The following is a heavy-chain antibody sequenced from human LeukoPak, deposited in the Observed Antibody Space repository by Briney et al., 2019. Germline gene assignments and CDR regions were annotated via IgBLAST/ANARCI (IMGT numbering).Heavy chain of an antibody. CDR3: ARDKHSGYPFDY. D-gene: IGHD3-22*01. CDR2: IYHSGST. CDR1: GGSISSGSYY. V-gene: IGHV4-39*07. Sequence: SETLSLTCTVSGGSISSGSYYWGWIRQPPGKGLEWIGSIYHSGSTYYNPSLKSRVTISVDTSKNQFSLKLSSVTAADTAVYYCARDKHSGYPFDYWGQGTLVTVSS. J-gene: IGHJ4*02.